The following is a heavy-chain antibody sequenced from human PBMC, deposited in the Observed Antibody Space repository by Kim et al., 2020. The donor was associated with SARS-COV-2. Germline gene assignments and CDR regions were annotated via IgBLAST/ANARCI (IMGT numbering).Heavy chain of an antibody. J-gene: IGHJ3*02. Sequence: ASVKVSCKASGYNLITYDISWVRQAPGQGLEWLGRISPYNGHTNYAQKFHGRVTLTTDTSTSTVYMELRSLRPDDTAVFYCARDPTYSFDIWGQGAMVTV. CDR1: GYNLITYD. CDR2: ISPYNGHT. V-gene: IGHV1-18*01. CDR3: ARDPTYSFDI. D-gene: IGHD3-10*01.